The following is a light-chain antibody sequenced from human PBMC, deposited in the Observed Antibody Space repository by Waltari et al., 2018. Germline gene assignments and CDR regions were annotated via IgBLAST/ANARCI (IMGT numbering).Light chain of an antibody. CDR3: QQRHNWPLT. CDR2: DAS. Sequence: EIVLTQSPAPLSSSPGEGATLSCRTSWIVRSYLAWYHQNPGQAPRLLIYDASNRASGIPARFSGSGSGTDFSLSISSLEPEDFAVYYCQQRHNWPLTFGGGTKVEIK. J-gene: IGKJ4*01. V-gene: IGKV3-11*01. CDR1: WIVRSY.